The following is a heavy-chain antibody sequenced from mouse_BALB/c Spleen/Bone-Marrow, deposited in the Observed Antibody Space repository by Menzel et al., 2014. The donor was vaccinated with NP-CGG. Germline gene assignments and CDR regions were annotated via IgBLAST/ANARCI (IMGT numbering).Heavy chain of an antibody. CDR3: TRDHYYGGSSYWYFDV. CDR1: GYSFTSYW. J-gene: IGHJ1*01. D-gene: IGHD1-1*01. Sequence: QVHVKQSGAELVRPGASVKLSCKASGYSFTSYWMNRVKQRPGQGLEWIGGINPSNGGTNFNEKFKSKATLTVDKSSSTAYMHRSSLTSEDSAVYYCTRDHYYGGSSYWYFDVWGAGTTVTVSS. CDR2: INPSNGGT. V-gene: IGHV1S81*02.